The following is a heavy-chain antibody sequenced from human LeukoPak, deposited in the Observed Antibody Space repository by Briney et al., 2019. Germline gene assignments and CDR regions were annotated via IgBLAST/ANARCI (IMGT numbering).Heavy chain of an antibody. CDR2: INAGNGNT. V-gene: IGHV1-3*01. Sequence: VASVKVSCKASGYTFTSYAMHWVRQAPGQRLEWMGWINAGNGNTKYLQKFQGRVTITRDTSASTAYMELSRVRYEDTAVYYCARGLRYGDFDYWGQGTLVTVSS. CDR1: GYTFTSYA. J-gene: IGHJ4*02. CDR3: ARGLRYGDFDY. D-gene: IGHD4-17*01.